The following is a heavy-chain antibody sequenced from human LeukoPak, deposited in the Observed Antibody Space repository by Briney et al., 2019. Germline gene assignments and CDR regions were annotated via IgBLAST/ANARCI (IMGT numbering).Heavy chain of an antibody. CDR1: GFTFSSYG. Sequence: GGSLRLSCAASGFTFSSYGMHWVRQAQGKGLEWVAVIWYDGSNKYYADSVKGRFTISRDNSKNTLYLQMNSLRAEDTAVYYCARVRVARRSYYFDYWGQGTLVTVSS. V-gene: IGHV3-33*01. CDR2: IWYDGSNK. J-gene: IGHJ4*02. D-gene: IGHD6-6*01. CDR3: ARVRVARRSYYFDY.